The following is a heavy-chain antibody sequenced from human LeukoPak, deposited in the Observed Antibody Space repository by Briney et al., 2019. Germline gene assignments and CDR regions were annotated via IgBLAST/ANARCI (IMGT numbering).Heavy chain of an antibody. CDR1: GFTFTSSA. D-gene: IGHD3-22*01. CDR3: AATEDDSSGYSGDY. V-gene: IGHV1-58*02. J-gene: IGHJ4*02. CDR2: IVVGSGNT. Sequence: EAPVTVSCKASGFTFTSSAMQWVRQARGQRLEWIGWIVVGSGNTNYAQKFQERVTITRDMSTSTAYMELSSLRSEDTAVYYCAATEDDSSGYSGDYWGQGTLVTVSS.